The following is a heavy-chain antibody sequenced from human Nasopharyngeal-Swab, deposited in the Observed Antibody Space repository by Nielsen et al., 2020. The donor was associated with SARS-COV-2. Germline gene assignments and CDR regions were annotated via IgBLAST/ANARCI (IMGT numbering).Heavy chain of an antibody. V-gene: IGHV3-21*01. CDR3: ARVGGGRYCSGGSCPYYFDY. CDR2: ISSSSSYI. D-gene: IGHD2-15*01. CDR1: GFTFNNYN. Sequence: GGSLRLSCAASGFTFNNYNFNWVRQAPGKGLEWVSSISSSSSYIYYADSVKGRFTISRDNAKNSLYLQMNSLGAEDTAVYYCARVGGGRYCSGGSCPYYFDYWGQGTLVTVSS. J-gene: IGHJ4*02.